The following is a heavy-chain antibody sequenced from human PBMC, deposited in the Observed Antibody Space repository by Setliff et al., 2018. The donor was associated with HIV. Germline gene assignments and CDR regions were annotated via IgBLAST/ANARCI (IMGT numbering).Heavy chain of an antibody. V-gene: IGHV4-38-2*01. CDR2: INYSGST. D-gene: IGHD3-10*01. J-gene: IGHJ2*01. CDR3: ARQVDTVVRGVRALAHFDL. Sequence: PSETLSLTCAVSGYSISSGYYWGWIRQPPGKGLEWIGSINYSGSTFYHPSLMSRVTISIDTYKHQFSLKLSSVTAADTAVYYCARQVDTVVRGVRALAHFDLWGRGTLVTVSS. CDR1: GYSISSGYY.